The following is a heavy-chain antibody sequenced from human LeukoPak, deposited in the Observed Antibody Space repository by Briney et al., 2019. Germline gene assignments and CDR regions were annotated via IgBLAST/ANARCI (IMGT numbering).Heavy chain of an antibody. CDR3: ARHDGSSFIYYIDH. CDR1: GFTFSSYA. CDR2: ISGSGGST. J-gene: IGHJ4*02. V-gene: IGHV3-23*01. D-gene: IGHD1-26*01. Sequence: GGSLRLSCAASGFTFSSYAVSWVRQAPGKGLEWVSSISGSGGSTYSADSVKGRFTISRDNSKNTLYLQMNSLRAEDTALYYCARHDGSSFIYYIDHWGQGALVTVSS.